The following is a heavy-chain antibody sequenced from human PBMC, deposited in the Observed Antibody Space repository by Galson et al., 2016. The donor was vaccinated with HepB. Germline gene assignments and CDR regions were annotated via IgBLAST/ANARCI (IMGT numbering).Heavy chain of an antibody. CDR3: ALGDYDILTGLYYFDS. D-gene: IGHD3-9*01. Sequence: QSGAEVKKPGESLKISCKGSGYTFTSYWIAWVRQMPGKGLEWMGIIYPDDSDTKYYPSFQGHVTISVDKSISTAFLQWSSLKASDTAMYYCALGDYDILTGLYYFDSWGQGTLVTVSS. CDR2: IYPDDSDT. J-gene: IGHJ4*02. V-gene: IGHV5-51*01. CDR1: GYTFTSYW.